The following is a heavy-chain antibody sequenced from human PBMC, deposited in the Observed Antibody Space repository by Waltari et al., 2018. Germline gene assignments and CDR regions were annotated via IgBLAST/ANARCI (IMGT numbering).Heavy chain of an antibody. CDR2: INRSGST. J-gene: IGHJ4*02. CDR3: AREYSSFEPIFDY. D-gene: IGHD5-12*01. Sequence: QVQLQQWGAGLLKPSETLSVTCEVFDDSFSKYYWVWIRQCPGKGLEWIGEINRSGSTNYDPSLKGRVTRSLYMSKKQVSLRVTSVTAADTAVYYCAREYSSFEPIFDYWGRGTLVTVSS. V-gene: IGHV4-34*02. CDR1: DDSFSKYY.